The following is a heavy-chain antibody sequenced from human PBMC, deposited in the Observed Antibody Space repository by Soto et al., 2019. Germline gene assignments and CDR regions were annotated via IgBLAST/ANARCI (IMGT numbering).Heavy chain of an antibody. V-gene: IGHV1-8*01. CDR3: ARSPPRVERNNYAGGWFDP. Sequence: QVQLVQSGAEVKKPGASVKVSCKASGYTFTSYDINWVRQATGQGLEWMGWMNPNTGNTGYPQKFQGRVTMTMNTSISTAYMELSSLRFDDTAVYYCARSPPRVERNNYAGGWFDPWGQGTLVTVSS. J-gene: IGHJ5*02. CDR2: MNPNTGNT. D-gene: IGHD4-4*01. CDR1: GYTFTSYD.